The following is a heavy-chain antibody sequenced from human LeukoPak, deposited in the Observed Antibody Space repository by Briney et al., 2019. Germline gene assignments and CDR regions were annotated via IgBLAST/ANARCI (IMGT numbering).Heavy chain of an antibody. V-gene: IGHV3-7*01. CDR2: MNQDGSAK. CDR1: GFTFSDSW. Sequence: GGSLRLSCAASGFTFSDSWMSWDRQAPGKGLEWVANMNQDGSAKGYVDSVKGRFTISRDNARNSLYLQMSSLRPEDTAVYYCATYTHWVAGDVWGQGTTVTVSS. D-gene: IGHD3-16*01. CDR3: ATYTHWVAGDV. J-gene: IGHJ6*02.